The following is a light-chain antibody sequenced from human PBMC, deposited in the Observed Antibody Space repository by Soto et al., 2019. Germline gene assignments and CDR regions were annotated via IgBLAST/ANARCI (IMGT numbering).Light chain of an antibody. Sequence: QLPQSPSTLSASVGDRVTFTCRASQTIGSWLAWYQQKPGRAPKLLIFDASSLESGVPSRFSGNGSGTEFTLTISGLQPDDFASYYCQQYNSYSGMFGQGTKVDI. J-gene: IGKJ1*01. CDR3: QQYNSYSGM. V-gene: IGKV1-5*01. CDR1: QTIGSW. CDR2: DAS.